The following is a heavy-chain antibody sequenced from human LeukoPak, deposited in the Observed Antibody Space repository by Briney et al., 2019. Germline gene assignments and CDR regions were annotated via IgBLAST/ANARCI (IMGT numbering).Heavy chain of an antibody. V-gene: IGHV3-33*01. Sequence: GGSLRLSCAASGFTFSSYGMHWVRQAPGKGLEWVAVIWYDGSNKYYADSVKGRFTIPRDNSKNTLYLQMNSLRAEDTAVYYCARDPGRVPAAMGAFDIWGQGTMVTVSS. CDR1: GFTFSSYG. CDR3: ARDPGRVPAAMGAFDI. J-gene: IGHJ3*02. CDR2: IWYDGSNK. D-gene: IGHD2-2*01.